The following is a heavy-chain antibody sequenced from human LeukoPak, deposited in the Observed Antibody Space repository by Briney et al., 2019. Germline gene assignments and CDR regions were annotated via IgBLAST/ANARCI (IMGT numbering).Heavy chain of an antibody. CDR2: ISYDGSNK. D-gene: IGHD6-19*01. J-gene: IGHJ3*02. CDR1: GFTFTTYG. V-gene: IGHV3-30*18. CDR3: AKEGDSSGWFGEHPFDI. Sequence: PGRSLRLSCAASGFTFTTYGMHWVRQAPGKGLEWVAVISYDGSNKYYADSVKGRFTISRDNSKNTLYLQMSSLRGDDTAVYYCAKEGDSSGWFGEHPFDIWGQGTMVTVSS.